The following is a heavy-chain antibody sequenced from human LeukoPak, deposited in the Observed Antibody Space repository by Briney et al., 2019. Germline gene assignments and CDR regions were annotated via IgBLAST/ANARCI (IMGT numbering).Heavy chain of an antibody. CDR1: GFTFSSYA. J-gene: IGHJ4*02. CDR3: ARGGIFNPYEL. D-gene: IGHD3-22*01. CDR2: ISGSGGST. Sequence: GGSLRLSCAASGFTFSSYAMSWVRQAPGKGLEWVSAISGSGGSTYYADSVKGRFTISRDNAKNSLYLQMTSLRAEDTAVYYCARGGIFNPYELWGQGTLVTVSS. V-gene: IGHV3-23*01.